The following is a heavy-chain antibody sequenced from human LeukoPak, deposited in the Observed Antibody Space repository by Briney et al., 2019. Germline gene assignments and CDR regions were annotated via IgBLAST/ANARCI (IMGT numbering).Heavy chain of an antibody. CDR1: GFTFSSYW. D-gene: IGHD1-26*01. CDR2: ISYDRTHI. V-gene: IGHV3-30-3*01. Sequence: GGSLRLSCAASGFTFSSYWMTWVRQAPGKGLEWVAVISYDRTHIYYADSMKGRFTISRDNSKSTLYLQMNSLRAEDTAVYYCARDNTAGAALEYWGQGALVTVSS. J-gene: IGHJ4*02. CDR3: ARDNTAGAALEY.